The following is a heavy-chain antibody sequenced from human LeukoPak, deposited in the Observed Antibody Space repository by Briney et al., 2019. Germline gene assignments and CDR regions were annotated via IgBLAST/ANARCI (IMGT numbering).Heavy chain of an antibody. J-gene: IGHJ4*02. CDR3: ARDLSSPTFDY. CDR2: ISYDGSNK. V-gene: IGHV3-30-3*01. D-gene: IGHD6-13*01. CDR1: GFTFSSYA. Sequence: PGRSLRLSCAASGFTFSSYAMHWVRQAPGKGLEWVAVISYDGSNKYYADSVKGRFTISRDNSKNALYLQMNSLRAEDTAVYYCARDLSSPTFDYWGQGTLVTVSS.